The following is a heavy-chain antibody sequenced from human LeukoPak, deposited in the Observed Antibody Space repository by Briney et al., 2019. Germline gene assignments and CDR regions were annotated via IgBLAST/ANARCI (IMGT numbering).Heavy chain of an antibody. CDR2: ISGSGDNT. V-gene: IGHV3-23*01. D-gene: IGHD3-3*01. J-gene: IGHJ5*02. Sequence: GGSLRLSCAASGFTFSSYAMNWVRQAPGKGLEWVSGISGSGDNTYYADSVKGRFTISRDNSKNTLYLQMNSLRAEDTAVYYCAKDREPSSYDFWSGYQNWFDPWGQGTLVTVSS. CDR1: GFTFSSYA. CDR3: AKDREPSSYDFWSGYQNWFDP.